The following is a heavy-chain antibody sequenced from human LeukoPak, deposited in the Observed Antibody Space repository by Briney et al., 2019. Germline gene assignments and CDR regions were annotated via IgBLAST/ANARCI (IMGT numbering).Heavy chain of an antibody. CDR3: AKAMGYFVSGSYYNNYGMDV. Sequence: GGSLRLSCAASGFTFSSYAMSWVRQAPGKGLEWVSPISGSGDSTYYADSAKGRFTISRDNSKNTLYLQMNSLRAEDTAVYYCAKAMGYFVSGSYYNNYGMDVWGQGTTVAVCS. D-gene: IGHD3-10*01. CDR2: ISGSGDST. CDR1: GFTFSSYA. V-gene: IGHV3-23*01. J-gene: IGHJ6*02.